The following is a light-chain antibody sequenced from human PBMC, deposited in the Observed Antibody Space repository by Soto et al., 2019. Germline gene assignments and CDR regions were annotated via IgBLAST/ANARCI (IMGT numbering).Light chain of an antibody. Sequence: IPLTRFPPPPSASLGGRVTLPCRASQGISSYLAWYQQKPGKAPKLLIYAASTLQSGVPSRFSGSGSGTDFTLTISSLQSEDFAVYYCQQYHSWPPRTFGQGTKVDIK. J-gene: IGKJ1*01. CDR3: QQYHSWPPRT. V-gene: IGKV1-9*01. CDR2: AAS. CDR1: QGISSY.